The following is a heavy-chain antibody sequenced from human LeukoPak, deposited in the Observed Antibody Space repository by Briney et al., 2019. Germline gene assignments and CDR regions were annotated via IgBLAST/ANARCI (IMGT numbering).Heavy chain of an antibody. D-gene: IGHD3-16*01. J-gene: IGHJ4*02. CDR1: GFTFDDYG. CDR3: ASGGFDPFDY. CDR2: ISSRGNTI. Sequence: GGSLRLSCAASGFTFDDYGMSWVRQAPGKGLEWVSYISSRGNTIYYADSVKGRFTISRDNAKNSLYLQMNSLRAEDTAVYYCASGGFDPFDYWGQGTLVTVSS. V-gene: IGHV3-11*04.